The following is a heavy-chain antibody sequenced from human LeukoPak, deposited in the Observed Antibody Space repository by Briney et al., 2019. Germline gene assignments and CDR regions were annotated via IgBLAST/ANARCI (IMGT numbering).Heavy chain of an antibody. CDR2: IYYSGST. Sequence: SETLSLTCTVSGGSISSSSYYWGWIRQPPGKGLEWIGSIYYSGSTYYNPSLKSRVTISVDTSKNQFSLKLSSVTAADTAVYYCARLWITMVREGPEGAFDIWGQGTMVTVSS. V-gene: IGHV4-39*07. CDR1: GGSISSSSYY. J-gene: IGHJ3*02. D-gene: IGHD3-10*01. CDR3: ARLWITMVREGPEGAFDI.